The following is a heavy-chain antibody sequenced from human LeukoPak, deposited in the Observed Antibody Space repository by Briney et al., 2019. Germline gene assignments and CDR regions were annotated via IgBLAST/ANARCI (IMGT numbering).Heavy chain of an antibody. J-gene: IGHJ4*02. CDR3: AKRGYCSSTSCPKDFDY. D-gene: IGHD2-2*01. Sequence: GGSLRLSCAASGFTFSSYAMSWFRQAPGKGLEWVSAISGSGGSTYYADSVKGRFTISRDNSKNTLYLQMNSLRAEDTAVYYCAKRGYCSSTSCPKDFDYWGQGTLVTVSS. V-gene: IGHV3-23*01. CDR2: ISGSGGST. CDR1: GFTFSSYA.